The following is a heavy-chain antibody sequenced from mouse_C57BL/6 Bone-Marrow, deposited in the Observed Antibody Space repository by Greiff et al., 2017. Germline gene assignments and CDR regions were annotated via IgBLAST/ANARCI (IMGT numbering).Heavy chain of an antibody. D-gene: IGHD2-4*01. CDR1: GYSFTDYN. CDR2: LNPNYGTT. V-gene: IGHV1-39*01. J-gene: IGHJ4*01. CDR3: ARVYDYYYAMDY. Sequence: VHLKQSGPELVKPGASVKISCKASGYSFTDYNMNWVKQSNGKSLEWIGVLNPNYGTTSYNQKFKGKATLTVDKSSSTAYMQLNSLTSEDSAFYYCARVYDYYYAMDYWGQGTSVSVSS.